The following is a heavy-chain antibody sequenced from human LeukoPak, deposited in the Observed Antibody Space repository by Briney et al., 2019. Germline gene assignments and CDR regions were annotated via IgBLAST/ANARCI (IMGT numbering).Heavy chain of an antibody. CDR2: INPNSGGT. CDR3: ARGRSSSSWYGGWFDP. J-gene: IGHJ5*02. CDR1: GYTFTGYY. Sequence: VASVKVSCKASGYTFTGYYMHWVRQAPGQGLEWMGRINPNSGGTNYAQKFQGRVTMTRDTSISTAYMELSRLRSDDTAVYYCARGRSSSSWYGGWFDPWGQGTLVTVSS. D-gene: IGHD6-13*01. V-gene: IGHV1-2*06.